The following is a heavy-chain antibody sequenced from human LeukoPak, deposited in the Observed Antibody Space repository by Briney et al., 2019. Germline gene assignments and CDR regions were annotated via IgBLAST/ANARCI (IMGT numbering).Heavy chain of an antibody. CDR2: IYNSGST. J-gene: IGHJ4*02. CDR3: ATTARHCSEY. D-gene: IGHD6-6*01. CDR1: GASINSGDYY. Sequence: SEALSLTCTVSGASINSGDYYWTWIRQPPGKGLEWIGYIYNSGSTYYNPSLRSRVAISIDTSKNRFSLRLDSVTAADTAVYFCATTARHCSEYWGQGTLVTVSS. V-gene: IGHV4-30-4*08.